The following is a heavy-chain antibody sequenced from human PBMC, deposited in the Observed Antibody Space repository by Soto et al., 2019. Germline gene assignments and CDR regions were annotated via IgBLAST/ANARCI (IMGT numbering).Heavy chain of an antibody. CDR3: AREGGVVATIESNRRENYGMDV. Sequence: ASVKVSCKASGYTFTGYYMHWVRQAPGQGLEWMGWINPNSGGTNYAQKFQGWVTMTRDTSISTAYMELSRLRSDDTAAYYCAREGGVVATIESNRRENYGMDVWGQGTTVTVSS. CDR1: GYTFTGYY. CDR2: INPNSGGT. V-gene: IGHV1-2*04. D-gene: IGHD5-12*01. J-gene: IGHJ6*02.